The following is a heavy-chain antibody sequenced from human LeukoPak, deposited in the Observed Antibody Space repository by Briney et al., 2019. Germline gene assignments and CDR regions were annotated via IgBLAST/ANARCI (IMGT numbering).Heavy chain of an antibody. V-gene: IGHV3-30-3*01. CDR3: ARDRYDSSGYYYV. D-gene: IGHD3-22*01. CDR1: GFTFSSYA. CDR2: ISYDESNK. J-gene: IGHJ4*02. Sequence: HPGRSLRLSCAASGFTFSSYAMHWVRQAPGKGLEWVAVISYDESNKYYADSVKGRFTISRDNSKNTLYLQMNSLRAEDTAVYYCARDRYDSSGYYYVWGQGTLVTVSS.